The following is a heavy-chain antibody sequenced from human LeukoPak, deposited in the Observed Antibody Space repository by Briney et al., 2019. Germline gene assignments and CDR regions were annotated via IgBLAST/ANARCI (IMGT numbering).Heavy chain of an antibody. J-gene: IGHJ4*02. V-gene: IGHV3-7*01. CDR3: GRWAAGVIIDY. D-gene: IGHD2-8*01. CDR2: IKQDGSEK. CDR1: GFTSSTYW. Sequence: PGGSLRLSCAGSGFTSSTYWMTWVRQAPGKGLEWVANIKQDGSEKYYVDSVKGRFTISRDNAKNSLYLQMNSLRGEDTAVYYCGRWAAGVIIDYWGQGTLVTVSS.